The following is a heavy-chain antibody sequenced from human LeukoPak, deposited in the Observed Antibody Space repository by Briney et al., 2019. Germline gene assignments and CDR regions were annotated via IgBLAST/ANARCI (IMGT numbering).Heavy chain of an antibody. Sequence: ASVKVSCKASGYTFTGYYMYWVRQAPGQGLEWMGWINPNSGGTNYAQKFQGRVTMTRDTSISTAYMELNRLRSDDTAVYYCATDKPYYYDSSGYYYFVYWGQGTLVTVSS. D-gene: IGHD3-22*01. J-gene: IGHJ4*02. V-gene: IGHV1-2*02. CDR1: GYTFTGYY. CDR2: INPNSGGT. CDR3: ATDKPYYYDSSGYYYFVY.